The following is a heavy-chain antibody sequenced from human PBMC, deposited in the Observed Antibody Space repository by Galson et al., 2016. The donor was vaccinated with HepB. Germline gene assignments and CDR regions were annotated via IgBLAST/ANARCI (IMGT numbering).Heavy chain of an antibody. Sequence: SLRLSCAASGFTFDDHTMHWVRQAPGKGLEWVTVISYDGFNTYYADSVKGRFTISRDNSKNTLYLQMNNLRAEDTAVYHCAKDLVPRTTDYYYGMDVWGTGTTVAVSA. CDR3: AKDLVPRTTDYYYGMDV. V-gene: IGHV3-30*18. CDR2: ISYDGFNT. J-gene: IGHJ6*04. CDR1: GFTFDDHT. D-gene: IGHD2/OR15-2a*01.